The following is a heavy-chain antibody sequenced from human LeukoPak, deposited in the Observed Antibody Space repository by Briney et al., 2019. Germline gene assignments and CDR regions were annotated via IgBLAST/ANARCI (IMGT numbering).Heavy chain of an antibody. CDR1: GGSISSSSYY. J-gene: IGHJ5*02. D-gene: IGHD3-3*01. V-gene: IGHV4-39*01. CDR3: ARHQGPQYYDFWSGLNWFDP. Sequence: SETLSLTCTVSGGSISSSSYYWGWIRQPPGKGLEWIGSIYYSGSTYYNPSLKSRVTISVDTSKNQFSLKLSSVTAADTAVYYCARHQGPQYYDFWSGLNWFDPWGQGTLVTVSS. CDR2: IYYSGST.